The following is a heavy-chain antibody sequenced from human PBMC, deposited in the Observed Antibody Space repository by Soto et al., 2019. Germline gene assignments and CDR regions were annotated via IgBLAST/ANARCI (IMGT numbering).Heavy chain of an antibody. CDR2: IFHDGST. CDR3: EGDEYNDSSH. J-gene: IGHJ4*02. Sequence: PSETLSLTCAVSGASISSGSWWSWVRQPPGKGLEWIGEIFHDGSTNYNPSLKSRVTMSVDKSKNYFSLELTSVTAADTALYYCEGDEYNDSSHWGQGTLVTVSS. D-gene: IGHD1-1*01. CDR1: GASISSGSW. V-gene: IGHV4-4*02.